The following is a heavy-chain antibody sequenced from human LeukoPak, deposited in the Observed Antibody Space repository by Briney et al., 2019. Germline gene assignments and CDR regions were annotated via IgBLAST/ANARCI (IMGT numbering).Heavy chain of an antibody. V-gene: IGHV4-59*08. Sequence: PSETLSLTCTVSGVSISSYYWSWIRQPPGKGLEWIAYIYYSGSTNYNPSLKSRVFISVDTSKNQFSLKLSSVTAADTAVYYCARNDFPNYYYYMDVWGKGTTVTVSS. J-gene: IGHJ6*03. CDR3: ARNDFPNYYYYMDV. CDR2: IYYSGST. CDR1: GVSISSYY. D-gene: IGHD3-3*01.